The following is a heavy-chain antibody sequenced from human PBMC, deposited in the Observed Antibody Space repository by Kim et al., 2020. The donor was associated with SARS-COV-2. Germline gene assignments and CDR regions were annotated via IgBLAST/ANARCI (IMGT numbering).Heavy chain of an antibody. D-gene: IGHD3-10*01. Sequence: SETLSLTCTVSGGSISSSSYYWGWIRQPPGKGLEWIGSIYYSGSTYYNPSLKSRVTISVDTSKNQFSLKLSSVTAADTAVYYCARDLYYGSGSYYNVGFDIWGQGTMVTVSS. CDR3: ARDLYYGSGSYYNVGFDI. CDR1: GGSISSSSYY. J-gene: IGHJ3*02. CDR2: IYYSGST. V-gene: IGHV4-39*07.